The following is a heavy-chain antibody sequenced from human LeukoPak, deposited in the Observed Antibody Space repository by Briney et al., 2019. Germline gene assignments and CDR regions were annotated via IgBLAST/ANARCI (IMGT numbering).Heavy chain of an antibody. D-gene: IGHD5-24*01. CDR2: IGHRSIDI. J-gene: IGHJ4*02. Sequence: GGSLRLSCAASGFTFNIYGMNWVRQAPWKGPEWVSYIGHRSIDIHYADSVKGRFTISRDNAKNSLYLQMNSLRAEDTAEYFCARASRNGYDYWGRGTLVTVSS. CDR1: GFTFNIYG. V-gene: IGHV3-21*05. CDR3: ARASRNGYDY.